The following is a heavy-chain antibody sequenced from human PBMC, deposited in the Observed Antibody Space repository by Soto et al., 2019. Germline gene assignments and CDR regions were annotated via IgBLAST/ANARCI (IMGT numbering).Heavy chain of an antibody. CDR3: ARDLPPVDS. J-gene: IGHJ4*02. CDR1: GYTFSSYH. Sequence: QIQLVQSGAAVKKPGASVKVSCKASGYTFSSYHITWVRQAPGQGLEWMGWISAYNGNTNYAQNLQGRVTMPTDPSTSPAYMELRSLRSDDTAVYYCARDLPPVDSWGQGTLVTVSS. CDR2: ISAYNGNT. V-gene: IGHV1-18*01.